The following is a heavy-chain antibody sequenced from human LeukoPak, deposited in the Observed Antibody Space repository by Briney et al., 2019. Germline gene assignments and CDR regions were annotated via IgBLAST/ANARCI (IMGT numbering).Heavy chain of an antibody. J-gene: IGHJ4*02. Sequence: GGSLRLSCAASAFPFSSYAMHWARQPPGKGLDWVAHISYDGSNKYYADSVKGRFTISRDNSKNTLYLEMNSLRAEDTAMYYCARGVTTGYLPYWGQGTLGTVSS. V-gene: IGHV3-30-3*01. CDR2: ISYDGSNK. D-gene: IGHD3-9*01. CDR3: ARGVTTGYLPY. CDR1: AFPFSSYA.